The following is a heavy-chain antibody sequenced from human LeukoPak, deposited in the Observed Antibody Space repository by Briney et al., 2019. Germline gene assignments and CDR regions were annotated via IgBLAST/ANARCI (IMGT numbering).Heavy chain of an antibody. CDR3: GRRSVRGVIRY. V-gene: IGHV4-39*01. Sequence: SETLSLTCTIAGGSISSSSYYWGWLRQPPVKGLEWIGSIYYSGSTYYNPSLKSRVTISVDTSKNQFSLKLSSVTAADTAVYYCGRRSVRGVIRYWGQGTLVTVSS. CDR2: IYYSGST. J-gene: IGHJ4*02. CDR1: GGSISSSSYY. D-gene: IGHD3-10*01.